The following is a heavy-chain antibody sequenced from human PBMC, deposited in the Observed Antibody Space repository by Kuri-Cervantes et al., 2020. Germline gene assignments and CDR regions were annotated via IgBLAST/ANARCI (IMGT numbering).Heavy chain of an antibody. CDR2: ISYDGSNK. V-gene: IGHV3-30-3*01. Sequence: GGSLRLSCEASGFTFSSYAMHWVRQAPGKGLEWVAVISYDGSNKYYADSVKGRFTISRDNSKNTLYLQMNSLRAEDTAVYYCAKVATMVRGVINTYYYYGMDVWGQGTTVTVSS. D-gene: IGHD3-10*01. CDR1: GFTFSSYA. CDR3: AKVATMVRGVINTYYYYGMDV. J-gene: IGHJ6*02.